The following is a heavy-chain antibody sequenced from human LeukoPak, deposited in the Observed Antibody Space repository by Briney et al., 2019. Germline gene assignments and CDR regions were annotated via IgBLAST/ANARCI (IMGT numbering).Heavy chain of an antibody. CDR1: GFTFSSYG. Sequence: GRSLRLSCAASGFTFSSYGMHWVRQAPGKGLEWVAVISYDGSNKYYADSVKGRFTISRDNSKNTLYLQMNSLRAEDTAVYYCAREPYSSGWYLDYWGQGTLVTVSS. CDR2: ISYDGSNK. J-gene: IGHJ4*02. CDR3: AREPYSSGWYLDY. D-gene: IGHD6-19*01. V-gene: IGHV3-30*03.